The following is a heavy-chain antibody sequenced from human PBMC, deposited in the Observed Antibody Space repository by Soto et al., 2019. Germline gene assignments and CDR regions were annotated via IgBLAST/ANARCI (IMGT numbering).Heavy chain of an antibody. CDR2: IWYDGSNK. CDR3: ARVGGVDCSSTSCYLKPWIQLWPNYYYYGMDV. J-gene: IGHJ6*02. D-gene: IGHD2-2*01. CDR1: GFTFSSYG. V-gene: IGHV3-33*01. Sequence: PGGSLRLSCAASGFTFSSYGMHWVRQAPGKGLEWVAVIWYDGSNKYYADSVKGRFTISRDNSKNTLYLQMNSLRAEDTAVYYCARVGGVDCSSTSCYLKPWIQLWPNYYYYGMDVWGQGTTVTVSS.